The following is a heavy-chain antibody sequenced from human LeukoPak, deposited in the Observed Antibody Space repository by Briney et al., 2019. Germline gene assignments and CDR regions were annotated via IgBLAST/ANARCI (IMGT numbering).Heavy chain of an antibody. J-gene: IGHJ4*02. CDR2: TSSSDYGT. D-gene: IGHD2-15*01. Sequence: PGGALRLSRVASVFPLSSYAMSWVRPGPGKGREWVAATSSSDYGTYHADSVRGRFTISRDNSNNTLYLQMNRLRVEDAAVYYCARAPVTSCRGAFCYPFDYWGEGGMVTVCS. CDR3: ARAPVTSCRGAFCYPFDY. V-gene: IGHV3-23*01. CDR1: VFPLSSYA.